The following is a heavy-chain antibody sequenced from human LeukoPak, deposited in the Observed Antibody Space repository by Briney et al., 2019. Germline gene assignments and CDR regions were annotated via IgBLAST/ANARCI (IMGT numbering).Heavy chain of an antibody. Sequence: PSETLSLTCSVSGDSISSGSFYWSWIRQPAGRGLEWIGRIYPSGSTNYNPSLKSRVTISVDTSKNQFSLKLNSVTAADTAVYFCARRAYSAAYWKHFDYWGQGTLVTVSS. J-gene: IGHJ4*02. CDR2: IYPSGST. CDR1: GDSISSGSFY. D-gene: IGHD1-1*01. V-gene: IGHV4-61*02. CDR3: ARRAYSAAYWKHFDY.